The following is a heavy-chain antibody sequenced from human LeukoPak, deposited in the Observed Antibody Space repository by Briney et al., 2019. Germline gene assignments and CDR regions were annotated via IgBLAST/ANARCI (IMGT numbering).Heavy chain of an antibody. Sequence: ASVKVSCKASGGTFSSYAISWVRQAPGQGPEWVGWVSVFNGDTKYAQKFQGRVTVTTEISTDTAYMELSSLRSDDTGVYYCARGHGYYYYMDVWGQGTTVTVSS. D-gene: IGHD3-3*01. CDR3: ARGHGYYYYMDV. V-gene: IGHV1-18*01. CDR2: VSVFNGDT. J-gene: IGHJ6*03. CDR1: GGTFSSYA.